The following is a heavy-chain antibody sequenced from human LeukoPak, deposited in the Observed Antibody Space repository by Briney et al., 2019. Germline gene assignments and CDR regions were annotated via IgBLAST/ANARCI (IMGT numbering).Heavy chain of an antibody. CDR2: ISGSGGST. J-gene: IGHJ4*02. CDR3: AKAYYGDYVEGFDY. CDR1: GFTFSSYA. V-gene: IGHV3-23*01. D-gene: IGHD4-17*01. Sequence: GGSLRLSCAASGFTFSSYAMSWVRQAPGKGLEWVSAISGSGGSTYYADSVKGRFTISRDNSKNTRYLQMNSLRAEDTAVYYCAKAYYGDYVEGFDYWGQGTLVTVSS.